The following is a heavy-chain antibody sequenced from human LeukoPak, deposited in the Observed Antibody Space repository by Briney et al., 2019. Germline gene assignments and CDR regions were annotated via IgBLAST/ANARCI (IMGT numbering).Heavy chain of an antibody. CDR1: GGSISSGSYY. CDR2: IYTSGST. Sequence: SETLSLTXTVSGGSISSGSYYWRWTRQPAGKGLEWIGRIYTSGSTNYNPSLKSRVTISVDTSKNQFSLKLSSVTAADTAVYYCARDRIYYYYMDVWGKGTTVTVSS. V-gene: IGHV4-61*02. CDR3: ARDRIYYYYMDV. J-gene: IGHJ6*03.